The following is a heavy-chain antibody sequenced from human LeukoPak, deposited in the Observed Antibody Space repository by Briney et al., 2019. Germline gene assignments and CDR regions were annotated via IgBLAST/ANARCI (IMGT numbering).Heavy chain of an antibody. V-gene: IGHV3-23*01. J-gene: IGHJ4*02. CDR3: AKASSSWYKVADLGY. D-gene: IGHD6-13*01. Sequence: PGGSLRLSCAASGFTFSSYAMSWVRQAPGKGLEWVSAISGSGGSTYYADSVKGRLTISRDNSKNTLYLQMNSLRAEDTAVYYCAKASSSWYKVADLGYWGQGTLVTVST. CDR2: ISGSGGST. CDR1: GFTFSSYA.